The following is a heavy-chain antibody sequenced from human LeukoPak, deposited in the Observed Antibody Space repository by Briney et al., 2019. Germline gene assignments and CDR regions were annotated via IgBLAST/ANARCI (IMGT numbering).Heavy chain of an antibody. CDR2: ISGSGGST. Sequence: PGGSLRLSCAASGFTFSSYAMSWVRQAPGKGLEWVSAISGSGGSTYYADSVKGRFTISGDNSKNTLFLEMNSLRSEDTAVYYCAKDDSSMIRGFYFWGQGILVTVSS. J-gene: IGHJ4*02. CDR3: AKDDSSMIRGFYF. D-gene: IGHD3-10*01. V-gene: IGHV3-23*01. CDR1: GFTFSSYA.